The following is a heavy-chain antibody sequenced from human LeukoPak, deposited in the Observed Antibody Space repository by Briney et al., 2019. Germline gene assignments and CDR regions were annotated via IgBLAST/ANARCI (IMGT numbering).Heavy chain of an antibody. CDR2: INPGGRST. D-gene: IGHD5-24*01. J-gene: IGHJ4*02. Sequence: ASVKVSCKASGYTFTNYYIHWVRQAPGQGLEWMGLINPGGRSTSYAQKFQGRVTMTRDTSTSTVYMELSSLRSEDTAVYYCAREVGPIQLHLWGSAFDYWGQGTLVTVSS. V-gene: IGHV1-46*01. CDR3: AREVGPIQLHLWGSAFDY. CDR1: GYTFTNYY.